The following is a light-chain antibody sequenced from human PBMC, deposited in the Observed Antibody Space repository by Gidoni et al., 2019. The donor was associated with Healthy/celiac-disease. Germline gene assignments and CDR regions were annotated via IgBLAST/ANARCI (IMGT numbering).Light chain of an antibody. V-gene: IGLV2-11*01. CDR2: DVS. CDR1: STDVGGYNY. CDR3: CAYAGSLV. J-gene: IGLJ2*01. Sequence: QSALTQPRSVSGSPGQSVTISCPGPSTDVGGYNYVSWYQQHPGKAPKLMIYDVSKRPSGVPDRFSGSKSGNTAALTISGLQAEDEADYYCCAYAGSLVFGGGTKLTVL.